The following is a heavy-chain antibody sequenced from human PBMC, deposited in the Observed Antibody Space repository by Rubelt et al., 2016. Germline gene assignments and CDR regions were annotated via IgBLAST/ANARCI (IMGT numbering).Heavy chain of an antibody. V-gene: IGHV3-7*05. Sequence: GGSLRLSCAASGFSFSSSWMTWVRQAPGKGLEWVANIKQDGTEKYYVDSVKGRFTISRDNAKNSLYLQMNSLKTEDTAVYYCAKIPGRGEEYNFDYWGQGTLVTVSS. D-gene: IGHD7-27*01. CDR3: AKIPGRGEEYNFDY. CDR2: IKQDGTEK. J-gene: IGHJ4*02. CDR1: GFSFSSSW.